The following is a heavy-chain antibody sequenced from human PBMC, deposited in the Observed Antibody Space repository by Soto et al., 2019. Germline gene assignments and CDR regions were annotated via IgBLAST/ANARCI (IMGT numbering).Heavy chain of an antibody. D-gene: IGHD3-10*01. V-gene: IGHV1-69*13. CDR1: GGTFSSYA. Sequence: SVKVSCKASGGTFSSYAISWVRQAPGQGLEWMGGIIPIFGTANYAQKFQGRVTITADESTSTAYMELSSLRSEDTAVYYCARGITMVRGALYRGDYYGMDVWGQGTTVTVSS. CDR3: ARGITMVRGALYRGDYYGMDV. J-gene: IGHJ6*02. CDR2: IIPIFGTA.